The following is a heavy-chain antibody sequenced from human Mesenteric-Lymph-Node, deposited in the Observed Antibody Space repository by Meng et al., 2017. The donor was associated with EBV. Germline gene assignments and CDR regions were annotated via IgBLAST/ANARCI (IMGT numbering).Heavy chain of an antibody. CDR3: ARGGGVLTPLDY. CDR1: GDSFGGHF. V-gene: IGHV4-34*01. D-gene: IGHD4-23*01. Sequence: QVPVSRWGAGLLKLSEPLSLTGAVFGDSFGGHFWGWIRRPLGKGLEWIGEINHSGGTNYNPSLESRVSISVDASKNQFSLKLRSVTAADTAVYYCARGGGVLTPLDYWGQGGLVTVSS. CDR2: INHSGGT. J-gene: IGHJ4*02.